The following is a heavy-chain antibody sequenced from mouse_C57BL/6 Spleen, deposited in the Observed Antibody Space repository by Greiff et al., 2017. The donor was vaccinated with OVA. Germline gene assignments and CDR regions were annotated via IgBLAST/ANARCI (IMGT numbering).Heavy chain of an antibody. CDR1: GFNIKDDY. J-gene: IGHJ4*01. V-gene: IGHV14-4*01. D-gene: IGHD1-1*02. CDR2: IDPENGDT. Sequence: VQLQQSGAELVRPGASVKLSCTASGFNIKDDYMHWVKQRPEQGLEWIGWIDPENGDTEYASKFQGKSTITADTSSKTAELQLSSLTSDDTSVSYCTKGGKVDYYAMDYWGQGTSVIVSS. CDR3: TKGGKVDYYAMDY.